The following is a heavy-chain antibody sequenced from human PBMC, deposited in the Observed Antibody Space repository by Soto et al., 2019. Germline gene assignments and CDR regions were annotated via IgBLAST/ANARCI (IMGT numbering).Heavy chain of an antibody. Sequence: GESLKISCTGFGYTFTTFWISWVRQMPGKGLEWMGRIDPRDSYVNYSPSFQGHVTISLDKSISTAYLQWGSLKASDTAMYYCARLFCSTTTCDSWFDPWGQGTLVTVSS. V-gene: IGHV5-10-1*01. J-gene: IGHJ5*02. CDR2: IDPRDSYV. CDR3: ARLFCSTTTCDSWFDP. D-gene: IGHD2-2*01. CDR1: GYTFTTFW.